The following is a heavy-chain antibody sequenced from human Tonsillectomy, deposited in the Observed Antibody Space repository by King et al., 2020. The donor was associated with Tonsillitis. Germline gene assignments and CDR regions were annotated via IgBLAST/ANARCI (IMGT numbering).Heavy chain of an antibody. Sequence: VQLVESGAEVKKPGASVKVSCKASGYIFTNYGISWVRQAPGQGLEWIGWISPYSGNKNYAQRFKGRVTMTKETSTSTASIVLRILRSDDTAVYYCARDSIYNGDPIDHWGQGALVTVSS. CDR2: ISPYSGNK. V-gene: IGHV1-18*04. CDR3: ARDSIYNGDPIDH. D-gene: IGHD4-17*01. CDR1: GYIFTNYG. J-gene: IGHJ4*02.